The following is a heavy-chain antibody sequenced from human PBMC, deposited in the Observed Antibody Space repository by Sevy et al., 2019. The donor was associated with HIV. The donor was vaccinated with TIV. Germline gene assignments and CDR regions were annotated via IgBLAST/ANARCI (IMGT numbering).Heavy chain of an antibody. D-gene: IGHD6-19*01. CDR1: GFTFSNSG. J-gene: IGHJ4*02. CDR3: ARESPSDWYLDS. Sequence: GGSLRLSCAASGFTFSNSGMHWVRQSPGKGLGWVASIVSDGITSYYGNSVRGRFTVFRDNSKSTLYLQLNSLRVEDTAIYYCARESPSDWYLDSWGQGTLVTVSS. V-gene: IGHV3-30*02. CDR2: IVSDGITS.